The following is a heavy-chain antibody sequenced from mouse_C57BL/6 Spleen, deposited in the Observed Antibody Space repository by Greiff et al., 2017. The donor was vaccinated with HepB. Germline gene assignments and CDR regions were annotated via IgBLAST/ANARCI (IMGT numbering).Heavy chain of an antibody. V-gene: IGHV5-17*01. CDR3: ARRYGYDAYYAMDY. J-gene: IGHJ4*01. D-gene: IGHD2-2*01. CDR2: ISSGSSTI. CDR1: GFTFSDYG. Sequence: EVNVVESGGGLVKPGGSLKLSCAASGFTFSDYGMHWVRQAPEKGLEWVAYISSGSSTIYYADTVKGRFTISRDNAKNTLFLQMTSLRSEDTAMYYCARRYGYDAYYAMDYWGQGTSVTVSS.